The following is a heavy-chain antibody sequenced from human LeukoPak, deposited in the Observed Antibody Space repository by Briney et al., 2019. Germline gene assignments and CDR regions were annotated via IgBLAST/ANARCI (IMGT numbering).Heavy chain of an antibody. CDR3: VKDHGWLLYS. Sequence: GGSLRLSCAASGFTFSSYAMSWVRQAPGKGLEWVSAISGSGGNTYYAGSVEGRFTISRDNSKNTLYLQMNSLRADDTAVYYCVKDHGWLLYSWGQGTLVTVSS. D-gene: IGHD3-9*01. CDR1: GFTFSSYA. J-gene: IGHJ4*02. V-gene: IGHV3-23*01. CDR2: ISGSGGNT.